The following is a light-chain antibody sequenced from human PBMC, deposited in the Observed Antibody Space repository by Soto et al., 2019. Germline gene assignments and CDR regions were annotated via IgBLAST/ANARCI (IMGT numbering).Light chain of an antibody. Sequence: NFMLTQPHSVSESPGKTVTIYCTGSSGSIASNYVQWYQQRPGSAPTTVIYEDNQRPSGVPDRFSGSIDSSSNSASLTISGLKTEDEADYYCQSYDSSNQGVFGGGTKLTVL. CDR2: EDN. V-gene: IGLV6-57*02. CDR3: QSYDSSNQGV. CDR1: SGSIASNY. J-gene: IGLJ2*01.